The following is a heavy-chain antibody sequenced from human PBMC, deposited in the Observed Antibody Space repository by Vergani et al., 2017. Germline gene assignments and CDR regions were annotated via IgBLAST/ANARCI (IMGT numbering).Heavy chain of an antibody. CDR1: VFTFSVFT. CDR3: ARDCTSGGCPDNYGMDV. CDR2: IGSSGPYI. D-gene: IGHD2-8*01. Sequence: VQLVESGGGLVKPGGSLRLSCAASVFTFSVFTMSWVRQAPGKGLEWVAFIGSSGPYINYADSVKGRFIISRDNTNNSLFLQLRSLRAEDAAVYYLARDCTSGGCPDNYGMDVWGQGATVTVS. V-gene: IGHV3-21*06. J-gene: IGHJ6*01.